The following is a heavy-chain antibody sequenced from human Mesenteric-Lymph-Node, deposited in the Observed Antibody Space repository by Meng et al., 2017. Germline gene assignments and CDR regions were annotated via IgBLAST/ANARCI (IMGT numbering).Heavy chain of an antibody. CDR1: GGTFSSYA. V-gene: IGHV1-69*14. CDR3: ASFGYYDSSGYYYGNWFDP. CDR2: IIPIFGTA. Sequence: QRVASGAEVKKPGSSVKVSCKASGGTFSSYAISWVRQAPGQGLEWMGGIIPIFGTANYAQKFQGRVTITADKSTSTAYMELSSLRSEDTAVYYCASFGYYDSSGYYYGNWFDPWGQGTLVTVSS. J-gene: IGHJ5*02. D-gene: IGHD3-22*01.